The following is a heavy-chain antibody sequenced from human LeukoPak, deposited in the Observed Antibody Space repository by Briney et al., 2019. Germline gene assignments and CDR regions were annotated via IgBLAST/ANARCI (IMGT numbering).Heavy chain of an antibody. D-gene: IGHD4-11*01. CDR3: ARYSRGFGY. J-gene: IGHJ4*02. Sequence: PSETLPLTCTVSGGSISSDHWNWIRQPPGKGLEWIGNIYYSGSTNYNPSLKSRVTISVDTSKNQFSLRLSSVTAADTAVYYCARYSRGFGYWGQGTLVTVSS. CDR2: IYYSGST. CDR1: GGSISSDH. V-gene: IGHV4-59*01.